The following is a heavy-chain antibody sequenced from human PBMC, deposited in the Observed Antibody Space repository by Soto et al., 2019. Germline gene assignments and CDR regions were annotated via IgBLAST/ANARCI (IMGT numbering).Heavy chain of an antibody. CDR3: ATSQKGYNWNYFDH. CDR2: VFYTGFT. J-gene: IGHJ4*02. V-gene: IGHV4-39*01. D-gene: IGHD1-20*01. CDR1: GGSISGSYYY. Sequence: SETLSLTCAVSGGSISGSYYYWAWLRQSPGKGPEWIGSVFYTGFTSYNPSLESRVSVSVDTSKSQFSLKLSAVTAADTAVYYCATSQKGYNWNYFDHWGQGATVTVSS.